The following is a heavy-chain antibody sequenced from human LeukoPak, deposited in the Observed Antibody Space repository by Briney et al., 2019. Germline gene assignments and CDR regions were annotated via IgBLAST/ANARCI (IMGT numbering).Heavy chain of an antibody. CDR2: IYYSGST. V-gene: IGHV4-39*07. Sequence: PSETLSLTCTVSGGSISSSSYYWGWIRQPPGKGLEWIGSIYYSGSTYYNPSLKSRVTISVDTSKNQFSLKLSSVTAADTAVYYCARDRGYCSGGSCRRGFDYWGQGTLVTVSS. J-gene: IGHJ4*02. CDR1: GGSISSSSYY. D-gene: IGHD2-15*01. CDR3: ARDRGYCSGGSCRRGFDY.